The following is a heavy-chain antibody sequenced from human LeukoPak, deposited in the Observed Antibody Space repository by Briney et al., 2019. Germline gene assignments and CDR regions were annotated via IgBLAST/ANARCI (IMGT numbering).Heavy chain of an antibody. V-gene: IGHV4-34*01. CDR1: GGAFGGFF. D-gene: IGHD5-18*01. CDR3: AKDKKSGYSYGDCDY. Sequence: PSETLSLTCGVYGGAFGGFFGTWIRQAPGKGLEWIGEINPGGSTDFNPSLKSRVTMSVDTSKNQFSLRLTSVTAADTALYYCAKDKKSGYSYGDCDYWGQGTLVTVSS. CDR2: INPGGST. J-gene: IGHJ4*02.